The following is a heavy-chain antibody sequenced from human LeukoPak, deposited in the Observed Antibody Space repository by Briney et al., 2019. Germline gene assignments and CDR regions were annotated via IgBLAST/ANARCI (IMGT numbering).Heavy chain of an antibody. CDR3: APLSIWGGAYDY. CDR2: IYYSGST. CDR1: GGSISSSSYY. Sequence: PSETLSLTCTVSGGSISSSSYYWGWIRQPPGKGLEWIGSIYYSGSTYYNPSLKSRVTISVDTSKNQFSLKLSSVTAADTAVYYCAPLSIWGGAYDYWGQGTLVTVSS. V-gene: IGHV4-39*07. J-gene: IGHJ4*02. D-gene: IGHD7-27*01.